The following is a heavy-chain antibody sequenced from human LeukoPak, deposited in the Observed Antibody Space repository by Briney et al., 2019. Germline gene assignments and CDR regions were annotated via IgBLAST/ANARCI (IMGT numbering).Heavy chain of an antibody. CDR1: GFTFSSYA. D-gene: IGHD3-22*01. J-gene: IGHJ4*02. CDR2: ILYDGSKK. CDR3: AREGDSSGDFDY. V-gene: IGHV3-30-3*01. Sequence: GGSLRLSCAASGFTFSSYAMHWVRQAPGKGLEWVAVILYDGSKKYYADSVKGRFTISRDNSKNTLYLQMNSLTAEDTAVYYCAREGDSSGDFDYWGQGTLVTVSS.